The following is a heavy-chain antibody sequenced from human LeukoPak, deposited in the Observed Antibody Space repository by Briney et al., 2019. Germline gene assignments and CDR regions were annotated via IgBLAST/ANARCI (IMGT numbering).Heavy chain of an antibody. CDR2: IYTSGST. Sequence: SETLSLTCTVSGGSISSGSYYWSWIRQPAGKGLEWIGRIYTSGSTNYNPSLKSRVTISVDTSKNQFSLKLSSVTAADTAVYYCARHKRIAAAGTKGYNWFDPWGQGTLVTVSS. CDR3: ARHKRIAAAGTKGYNWFDP. J-gene: IGHJ5*02. D-gene: IGHD6-13*01. CDR1: GGSISSGSYY. V-gene: IGHV4-61*02.